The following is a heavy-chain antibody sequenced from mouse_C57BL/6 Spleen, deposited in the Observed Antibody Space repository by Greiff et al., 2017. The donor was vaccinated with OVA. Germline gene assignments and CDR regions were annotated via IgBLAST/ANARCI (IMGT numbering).Heavy chain of an antibody. CDR2: IRLKSDNYAT. CDR3: TTDVVDY. CDR1: GFTFSNYW. V-gene: IGHV6-3*01. J-gene: IGHJ2*01. Sequence: EVMLVESGGGLVQPGGSMKLSCVASGFTFSNYWMNWVRQSPEKGLEWVAQIRLKSDNYATHYAESVKGRFTISRDDSKSSVYLQMNNVRAEDTGMYYCTTDVVDYWGQGTTLTVSS.